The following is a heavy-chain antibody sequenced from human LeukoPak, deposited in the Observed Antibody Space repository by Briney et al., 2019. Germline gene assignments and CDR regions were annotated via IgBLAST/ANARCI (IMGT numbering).Heavy chain of an antibody. D-gene: IGHD3-9*01. J-gene: IGHJ4*02. CDR3: AIRHYDIPSGGLFYFDY. V-gene: IGHV4-34*08. CDR2: INHSGST. Sequence: GSLRLSCAASGFTFSSYAMSWVRQAPGKGLEWIGEINHSGSTNYNPSLKSRVTISVDTSKNQFSLKLSSVTAADTAVYYCAIRHYDIPSGGLFYFDYWGQGTLVTVSS. CDR1: GFTFSSYA.